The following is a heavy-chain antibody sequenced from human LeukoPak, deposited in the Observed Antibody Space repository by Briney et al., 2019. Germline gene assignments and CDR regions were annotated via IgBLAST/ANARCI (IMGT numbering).Heavy chain of an antibody. D-gene: IGHD3-16*01. CDR1: GFLFSNSW. Sequence: PGGSLRLSCADSGFLFSNSWMAWVRQAPGRGLEWLANINQDGSAKTCVDSVKGRFTISRDNAKNSLYLQMNSLRVEDTAVYYCARGGGRHVEHWGQGTLVTVSS. V-gene: IGHV3-7*05. CDR3: ARGGGRHVEH. J-gene: IGHJ1*01. CDR2: INQDGSAK.